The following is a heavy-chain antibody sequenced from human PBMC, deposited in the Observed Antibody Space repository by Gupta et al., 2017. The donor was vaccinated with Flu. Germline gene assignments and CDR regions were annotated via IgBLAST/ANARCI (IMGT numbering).Heavy chain of an antibody. J-gene: IGHJ6*02. CDR1: GVSLTTTNFY. CDR3: ARHFPNEGGIEAQYYDYYGLDV. CDR2: IYYTGRT. V-gene: IGHV4-39*01. D-gene: IGHD3-16*01. Sequence: QLQLQESGPGLVKPSETLSLTCNVSGVSLTTTNFYWGWVRQTPGRGLEWIGSIYYTGRTYYTPSLRGRVTISLAKSKNQFFLKLTSVTAADTAVYYCARHFPNEGGIEAQYYDYYGLDVWGQGTTVTVSS.